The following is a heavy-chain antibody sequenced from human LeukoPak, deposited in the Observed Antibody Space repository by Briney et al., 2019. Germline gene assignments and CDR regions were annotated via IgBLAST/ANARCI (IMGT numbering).Heavy chain of an antibody. D-gene: IGHD4-17*01. CDR2: INHSGST. CDR3: ASGLRQDY. Sequence: SETLSLTCAVYGGSFSGYYWSWIRQPPGKGLEWIGEINHSGSTNYNPSLKSRVTISVDTSKNQFSLKLSSVTAADTAVYYCASGLRQDYWGQGTLVTVSS. J-gene: IGHJ4*02. V-gene: IGHV4-34*01. CDR1: GGSFSGYY.